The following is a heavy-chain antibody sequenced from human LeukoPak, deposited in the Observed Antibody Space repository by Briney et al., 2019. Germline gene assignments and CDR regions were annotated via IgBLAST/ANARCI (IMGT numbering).Heavy chain of an antibody. CDR3: ARSASSGFDI. J-gene: IGHJ3*02. V-gene: IGHV4-4*07. Sequence: PSETLSLTCIISGGSINSYYWSWIRQPAGKGLEWIGRFYASGTTYYNPALNSRAAVSIDTSKSHFSLKLTSVTAADTAVYYCARSASSGFDIWGQGTMVTVPS. CDR2: FYASGTT. D-gene: IGHD5-12*01. CDR1: GGSINSYY.